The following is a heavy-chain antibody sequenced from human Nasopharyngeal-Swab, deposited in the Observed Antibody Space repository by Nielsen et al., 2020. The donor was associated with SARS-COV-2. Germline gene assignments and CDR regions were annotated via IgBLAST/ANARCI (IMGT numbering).Heavy chain of an antibody. CDR2: INPSGGST. J-gene: IGHJ5*02. CDR1: GYTFTSYY. CDR3: AREVGRGVVPAVMYPLDSPGITAFDP. Sequence: ASVKVSCKASGYTFTSYYMHWVRQAPGQGLEWMGIINPSGGSTSYAQKFQGRVTMTRDTSTSTVYMELSSLRSEDTAVYYCAREVGRGVVPAVMYPLDSPGITAFDPWGQGTLVTVSS. V-gene: IGHV1-46*01. D-gene: IGHD2-2*01.